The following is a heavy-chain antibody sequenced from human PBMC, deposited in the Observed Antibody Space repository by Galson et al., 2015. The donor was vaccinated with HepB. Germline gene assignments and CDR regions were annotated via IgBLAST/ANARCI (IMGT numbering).Heavy chain of an antibody. CDR2: ISSSSSTI. D-gene: IGHD3-22*01. Sequence: SLRLSCAASGFTFSSYSMNWVRQAPGKGLEWVSYISSSSSTIYYADSVKGRFTISRDNAKNSLYLQMNSLRDEDTAVYYCARMYYYDSSPWAPAIDYWGRGTLVTVSS. CDR1: GFTFSSYS. J-gene: IGHJ4*02. CDR3: ARMYYYDSSPWAPAIDY. V-gene: IGHV3-48*02.